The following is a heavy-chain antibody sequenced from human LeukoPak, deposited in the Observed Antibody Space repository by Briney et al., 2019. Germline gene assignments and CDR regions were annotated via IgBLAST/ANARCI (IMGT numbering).Heavy chain of an antibody. Sequence: SETLSLTCDVSGYSISSGFYWGWIRQPPGKGLEWIGSMYHSGNTYHNPSLKSRVSISVDTSKNRLSLRLTSVTAADTAIYYCARQSMYITMVLVDTYFGFWGHGTPVTVSS. CDR1: GYSISSGFY. CDR3: ARQSMYITMVLVDTYFGF. D-gene: IGHD3-10*01. J-gene: IGHJ4*01. V-gene: IGHV4-38-2*01. CDR2: MYHSGNT.